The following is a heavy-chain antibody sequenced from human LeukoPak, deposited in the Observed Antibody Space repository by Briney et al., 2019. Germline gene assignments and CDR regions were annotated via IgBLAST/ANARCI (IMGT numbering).Heavy chain of an antibody. D-gene: IGHD1-26*01. CDR2: IYDTGRT. CDR3: ARRRGGTYQRGTWFDP. Sequence: SETLSLTCTVSGGSISTTTHYWGWIRQPPGKGLEWIASIYDTGRTYYNPCLKSLVIISVDTSSNQFSLKLTSVTAADTAVYYCARRRGGTYQRGTWFDPWGQGTLVTVSS. J-gene: IGHJ5*02. CDR1: GGSISTTTHY. V-gene: IGHV4-39*01.